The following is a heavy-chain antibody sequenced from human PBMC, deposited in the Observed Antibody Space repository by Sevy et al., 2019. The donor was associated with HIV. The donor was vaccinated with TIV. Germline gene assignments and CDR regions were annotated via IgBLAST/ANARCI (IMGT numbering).Heavy chain of an antibody. CDR3: ARDRDPVVVVAATLDY. CDR1: GFTFSSYA. CDR2: ISYDGSNK. D-gene: IGHD2-15*01. V-gene: IGHV3-30-3*01. Sequence: GGSLRLSCAASGFTFSSYAMHWVRQAPGKGLEWVAVISYDGSNKYYADSVKGRFTISRDNSKNTLYLQMNSLRAEETAGYYCARDRDPVVVVAATLDYWGQGTLVTVSS. J-gene: IGHJ4*02.